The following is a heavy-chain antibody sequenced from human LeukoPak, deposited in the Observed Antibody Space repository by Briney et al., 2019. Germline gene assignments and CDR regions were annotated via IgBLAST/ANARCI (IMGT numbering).Heavy chain of an antibody. V-gene: IGHV3-30*02. Sequence: PGGSLRLSCEASGFTFSSYGMQWVRQAPGKGLEWVAFIGYDGNKIYYADSVKGRFTISRDNSKNTLYLQMNSLKSEDTAVYYCAKDHKREGNRYFDYCGQGTLVTVSS. CDR2: IGYDGNKI. J-gene: IGHJ4*02. CDR3: AKDHKREGNRYFDY. CDR1: GFTFSSYG.